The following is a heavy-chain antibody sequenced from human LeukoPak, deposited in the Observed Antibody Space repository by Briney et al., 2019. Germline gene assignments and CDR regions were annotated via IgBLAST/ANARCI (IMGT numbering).Heavy chain of an antibody. D-gene: IGHD5-24*01. V-gene: IGHV3-23*01. CDR3: ARASQPIRWLKSPFDY. J-gene: IGHJ4*02. CDR1: GFTFSNYA. Sequence: AGGSLRLSCAASGFTFSNYAMSWVRQAPGKGLEWVSAISGSGGSTYYADSVEGRFTISRDNSKDTLYLQMNSLRAEDTAVYYCARASQPIRWLKSPFDYWGQGTLVTVSS. CDR2: ISGSGGST.